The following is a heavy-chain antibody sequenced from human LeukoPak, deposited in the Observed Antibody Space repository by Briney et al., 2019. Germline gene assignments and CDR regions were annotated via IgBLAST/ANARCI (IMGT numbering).Heavy chain of an antibody. CDR2: ISHDGSNK. CDR1: EFTFSNYA. V-gene: IGHV3-30*01. J-gene: IGHJ5*01. CDR3: ARNGLLRGYHTWFDS. Sequence: GGSLRLSCAASEFTFSNYAMHWVRQVPGKGLEWVAVISHDGSNKDYAGSVKGRFTISRDNSKNTLYLQMNGLRTEDSAVYSCARNGLLRGYHTWFDSWGQGTLVTVSS. D-gene: IGHD3-3*01.